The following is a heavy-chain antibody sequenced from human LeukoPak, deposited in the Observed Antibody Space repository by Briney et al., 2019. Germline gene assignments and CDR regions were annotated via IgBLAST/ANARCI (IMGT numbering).Heavy chain of an antibody. J-gene: IGHJ4*02. CDR1: GGTFSSYA. CDR2: IIPILGIA. Sequence: SVKVSCKASGGTFSSYAISWVRQAPGQGLEWMGRIIPILGIANYAQKFQGRVTITADKSTSTAYMEPSSLRSEDTAVYYCARERRDYYDSSGYYTPGFDYWGQGTLVTVSS. D-gene: IGHD3-22*01. V-gene: IGHV1-69*04. CDR3: ARERRDYYDSSGYYTPGFDY.